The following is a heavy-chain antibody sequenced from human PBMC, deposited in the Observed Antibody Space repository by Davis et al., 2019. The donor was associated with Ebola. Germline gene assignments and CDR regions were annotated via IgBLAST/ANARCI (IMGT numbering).Heavy chain of an antibody. D-gene: IGHD3-10*01. V-gene: IGHV1-46*01. J-gene: IGHJ4*02. CDR1: GYTFTGYY. CDR2: INPSGGST. Sequence: ASVKVSCKASGYTFTGYYMHWVRQAPGQGLEWMGIINPSGGSTSYAQKFQGRVTMTRDTSTSTVYMELSSLRSEDTAVYYCARDTSGSYLASWYFDYWGQGTLVTVSS. CDR3: ARDTSGSYLASWYFDY.